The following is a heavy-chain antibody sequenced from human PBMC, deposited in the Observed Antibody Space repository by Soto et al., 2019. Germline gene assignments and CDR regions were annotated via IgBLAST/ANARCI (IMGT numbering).Heavy chain of an antibody. J-gene: IGHJ4*02. CDR2: IITMVGMA. V-gene: IGHV1-69*02. D-gene: IGHD3-10*01. CDR3: ATNYGSGSTHFDY. Sequence: QVQLVQSGAEVKKPGSSVRLSCTASGDTFSFYTISWVRQAPGQGPEWMGRIITMVGMADYPQKFQGIVTISADKSTSTAYMVLSSLRSDDTAVYFCATNYGSGSTHFDYWGQGTLVTVSS. CDR1: GDTFSFYT.